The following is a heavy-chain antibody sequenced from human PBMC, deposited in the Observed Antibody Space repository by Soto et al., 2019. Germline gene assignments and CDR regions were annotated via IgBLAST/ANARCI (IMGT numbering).Heavy chain of an antibody. V-gene: IGHV1-8*01. Sequence: QVQLVQSGAEVKKPGASVKVSCKASGYTFTSYDINWVRQATGQGLEWMGWMNPNSGNTGYAQKFLRGVTMTRNTSISTAYMLLSSLRPEDTPMCYCPREGVRGMDVWGQGTTVTVSS. CDR3: PREGVRGMDV. J-gene: IGHJ6*02. CDR1: GYTFTSYD. D-gene: IGHD3-16*01. CDR2: MNPNSGNT.